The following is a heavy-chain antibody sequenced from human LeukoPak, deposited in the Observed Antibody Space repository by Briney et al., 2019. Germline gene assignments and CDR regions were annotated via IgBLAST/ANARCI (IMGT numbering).Heavy chain of an antibody. Sequence: PSETLSLTCTVSGGSISSSSYYWGWIRQPPGKGLEWIGSIYYSGSTYYNPSLKSRVTISVDTSKNQFSLKLSSVTAADTAVYYCATQAIPGYCSGGSCYHIRYYGMDVWGQGTTVTVSS. J-gene: IGHJ6*02. D-gene: IGHD2-15*01. V-gene: IGHV4-39*07. CDR3: ATQAIPGYCSGGSCYHIRYYGMDV. CDR2: IYYSGST. CDR1: GGSISSSSYY.